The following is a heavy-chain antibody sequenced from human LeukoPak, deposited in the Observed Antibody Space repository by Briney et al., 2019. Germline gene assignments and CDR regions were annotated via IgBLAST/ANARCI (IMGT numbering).Heavy chain of an antibody. CDR1: GGSISSSSYY. Sequence: SETLSLTCTVSGGSISSSSYYWGWIRQPPGKGLEWIGSIYYSGSTYYNPSLKSRVTISVGTSKNQFSLKLSSVTAADTAVYYCARVVTAPYYFDYWGQGTLVTVSS. J-gene: IGHJ4*02. D-gene: IGHD3-16*02. CDR2: IYYSGST. V-gene: IGHV4-39*07. CDR3: ARVVTAPYYFDY.